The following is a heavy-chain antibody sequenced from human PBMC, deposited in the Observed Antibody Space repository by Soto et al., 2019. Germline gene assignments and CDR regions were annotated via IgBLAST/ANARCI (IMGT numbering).Heavy chain of an antibody. D-gene: IGHD6-6*01. J-gene: IGHJ1*01. CDR3: ARQASEGYSSSPFRF. Sequence: QLQLQESGPGLVKPSETLSLTCTVSGGPITSGSYYWGWIRQPPGKGLEWIGSIYYSGRTCYKPSLRGRVPISIDTSRNQFSLKVNSVTAADTAVYYCARQASEGYSSSPFRFWGQGTLVTVSS. CDR1: GGPITSGSYY. V-gene: IGHV4-39*01. CDR2: IYYSGRT.